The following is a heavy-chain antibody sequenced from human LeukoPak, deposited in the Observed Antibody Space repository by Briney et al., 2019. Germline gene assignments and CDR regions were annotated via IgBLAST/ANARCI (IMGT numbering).Heavy chain of an antibody. Sequence: SETLSLTCTVSGGSITSYYWSWIRQPPGKGLECIGYIYYSGTTYYNPSHKSRVTISVDTSKNQFSLKLSSVTAADTAVYYCARVRRDGYNSPDYWGQGTLVTVSS. V-gene: IGHV4-59*01. CDR2: IYYSGTT. J-gene: IGHJ4*02. CDR3: ARVRRDGYNSPDY. D-gene: IGHD5-24*01. CDR1: GGSITSYY.